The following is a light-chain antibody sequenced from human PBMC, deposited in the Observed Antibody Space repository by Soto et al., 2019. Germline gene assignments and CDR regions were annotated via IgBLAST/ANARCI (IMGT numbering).Light chain of an antibody. CDR2: GAS. Sequence: IGLTQSPGTLSLSPGERATLSCRASQSVSSSYLAWYQQKSGQAPRLLIYGASSRATGIPDRFSGSGSGTDFTLTISRLEPEDFAVYYCQQYGSSPRVTFGQGTKVEIK. V-gene: IGKV3-20*01. J-gene: IGKJ1*01. CDR3: QQYGSSPRVT. CDR1: QSVSSSY.